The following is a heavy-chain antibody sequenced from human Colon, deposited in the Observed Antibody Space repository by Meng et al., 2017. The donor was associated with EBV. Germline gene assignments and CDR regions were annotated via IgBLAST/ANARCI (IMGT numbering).Heavy chain of an antibody. Sequence: HLRLKESGPGMVKPWGTLSLTCTVSGGSISSSSYYWGWIRQPPGKGLEWIGSIYYSGSTYYNPSLKSRVTISVDTSKNQFSLKLSSVTAADTAVYYCASPLGILGIVDLWGRGTLVTVSS. D-gene: IGHD7-27*01. CDR3: ASPLGILGIVDL. V-gene: IGHV4-39*01. CDR2: IYYSGST. CDR1: GGSISSSSYY. J-gene: IGHJ2*01.